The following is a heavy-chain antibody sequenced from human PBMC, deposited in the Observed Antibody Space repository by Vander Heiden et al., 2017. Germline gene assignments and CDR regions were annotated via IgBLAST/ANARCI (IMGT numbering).Heavy chain of an antibody. Sequence: EVQLVESGGGLVQPGGSLRLSCAAAGFTFSSYWMSWVRQAPGKGLEWVANIKQDGSEKYYGDSVKGRFTISRDNAKNSLYLQMNSLRAEDTAVYYCARDRAYYYDLIDYWGQGTLVTVSS. CDR2: IKQDGSEK. CDR1: GFTFSSYW. J-gene: IGHJ4*02. CDR3: ARDRAYYYDLIDY. D-gene: IGHD3-22*01. V-gene: IGHV3-7*01.